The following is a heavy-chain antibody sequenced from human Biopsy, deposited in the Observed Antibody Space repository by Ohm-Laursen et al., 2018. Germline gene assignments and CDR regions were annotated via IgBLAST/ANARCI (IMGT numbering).Heavy chain of an antibody. CDR1: GYTFTSYD. V-gene: IGHV1-8*01. D-gene: IGHD1-7*01. CDR2: PNPVSGNS. CDR3: GRAVRNQLLTDP. J-gene: IGHJ5*02. Sequence: ASVKVSCKASGYTFTSYDITWVRQASGQGPEWIGWPNPVSGNSNFGQKFRGRVTVTSDTSISTAYMELSGLTSDDTATYYCGRAVRNQLLTDPWGQGTLVTATS.